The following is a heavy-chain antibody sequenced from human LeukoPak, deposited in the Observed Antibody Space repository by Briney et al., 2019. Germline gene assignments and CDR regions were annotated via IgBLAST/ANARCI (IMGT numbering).Heavy chain of an antibody. CDR3: ARVNLDSSGYYFAY. CDR2: IIPIFGTA. D-gene: IGHD3-22*01. V-gene: IGHV1-69*06. Sequence: ASVKVSCKASGGTFSSYAISWVRQAPGQGLEWMGGIIPIFGTANYAQKFQGRVTITADKSTSTAYMELSSLRSEDTAVYYCARVNLDSSGYYFAYWGQGTLVTVSS. CDR1: GGTFSSYA. J-gene: IGHJ4*02.